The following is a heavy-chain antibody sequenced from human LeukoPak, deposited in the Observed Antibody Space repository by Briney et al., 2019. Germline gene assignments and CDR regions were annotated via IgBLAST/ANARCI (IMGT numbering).Heavy chain of an antibody. Sequence: PGGSLRLSCAASGFTFSSYSMNWVRQAPGKGLEWVSYISSSSSTIYYADSVKGRFTISRDNSKNTLYLQMNSLRAEDAAVYYCARAQESDIFNVYYYYGMDVWGQGTTVTVSS. CDR3: ARAQESDIFNVYYYYGMDV. CDR2: ISSSSSTI. D-gene: IGHD3-9*01. CDR1: GFTFSSYS. J-gene: IGHJ6*02. V-gene: IGHV3-48*01.